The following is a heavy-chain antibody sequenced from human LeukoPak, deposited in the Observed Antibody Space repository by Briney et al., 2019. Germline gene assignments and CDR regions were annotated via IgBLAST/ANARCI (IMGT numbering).Heavy chain of an antibody. V-gene: IGHV4-34*01. J-gene: IGHJ4*02. Sequence: PSETLSLTCAVYGGSFSGYYWSWIRQPPGKGLEWIGEINHSGSTNYNPSLKSRVTISVDTSKNQFSLKLSSVTAADTAVYYCARSPIGYCSSTSCYYFDYWGQGTLVTVSS. CDR3: ARSPIGYCSSTSCYYFDY. CDR2: INHSGST. CDR1: GGSFSGYY. D-gene: IGHD2-2*01.